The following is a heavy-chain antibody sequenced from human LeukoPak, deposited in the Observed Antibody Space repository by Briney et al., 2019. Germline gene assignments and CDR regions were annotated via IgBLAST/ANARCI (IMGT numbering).Heavy chain of an antibody. D-gene: IGHD2-2*01. Sequence: SETLSLTCAVYGGSFSGYYWSWIRQPPGKGLEWIGEINHSGSTNYNPSLKSRVTISVDTSKNQFSLKLSSVTAADTAVYYCARGGKYCSSTSCYEFDYWGQGTLVTVSS. V-gene: IGHV4-34*01. CDR1: GGSFSGYY. J-gene: IGHJ4*02. CDR3: ARGGKYCSSTSCYEFDY. CDR2: INHSGST.